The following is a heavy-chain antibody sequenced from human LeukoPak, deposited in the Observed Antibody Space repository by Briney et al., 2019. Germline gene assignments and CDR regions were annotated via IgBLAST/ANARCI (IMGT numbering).Heavy chain of an antibody. J-gene: IGHJ5*02. Sequence: PSETLSLTCTVSGGSISSSSYYWGWIRQPPGKGLEWIGSICYSGSIYYNPSLTSRVTMSVDTSKNQFSLKLSSVTAADTAVYYCARTIGAGTTGNNWFDPWGQGTLVTVSS. CDR3: ARTIGAGTTGNNWFDP. CDR1: GGSISSSSYY. V-gene: IGHV4-39*07. D-gene: IGHD1-1*01. CDR2: ICYSGSI.